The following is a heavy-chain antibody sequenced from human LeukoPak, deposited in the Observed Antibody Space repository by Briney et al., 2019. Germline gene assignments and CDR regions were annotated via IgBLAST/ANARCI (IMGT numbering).Heavy chain of an antibody. D-gene: IGHD2-2*02. CDR1: GFTFDDYA. CDR2: ISWNSGSI. V-gene: IGHV3-9*01. CDR3: ARDHCSSTSCYKEGYYGMDV. Sequence: GGSLRLSCAASGFTFDDYAMHWVRQAPGKGLEWVSGISWNSGSIGYADSVKGRFTISRDNAKNSLYLQMNSLRAEDTAVYYCARDHCSSTSCYKEGYYGMDVWGQGTTVTVSS. J-gene: IGHJ6*02.